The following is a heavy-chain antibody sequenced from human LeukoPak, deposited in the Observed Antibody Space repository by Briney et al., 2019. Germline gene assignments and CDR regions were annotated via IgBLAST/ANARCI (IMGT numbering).Heavy chain of an antibody. J-gene: IGHJ5*02. Sequence: GGSLRLSCAASGLTFSNYAMSWVRKAPGKGLEWVSGISDSGGSTHYADSVEGRFTISRDNSKNTLYLQMNSLRAEDTAVYYCAKDPLRGVRDWLDPWGQGTLVTVSS. CDR1: GLTFSNYA. V-gene: IGHV3-23*01. CDR2: ISDSGGST. CDR3: AKDPLRGVRDWLDP. D-gene: IGHD3-10*01.